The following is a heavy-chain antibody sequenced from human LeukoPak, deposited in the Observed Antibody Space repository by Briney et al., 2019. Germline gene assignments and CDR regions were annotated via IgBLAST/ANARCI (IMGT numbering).Heavy chain of an antibody. J-gene: IGHJ4*02. V-gene: IGHV3-7*01. Sequence: DPGGSLRLSCAASGFTFSNYWMSWVRQAPGRGLEWVANIKQDRSEKYYVDSVKGRFTVSRDNAKNSLYLQMNSLRAEDTAVYYCAKDPLRWQPAAYYFDYWGQGTLVTVSS. CDR1: GFTFSNYW. CDR3: AKDPLRWQPAAYYFDY. CDR2: IKQDRSEK. D-gene: IGHD6-13*01.